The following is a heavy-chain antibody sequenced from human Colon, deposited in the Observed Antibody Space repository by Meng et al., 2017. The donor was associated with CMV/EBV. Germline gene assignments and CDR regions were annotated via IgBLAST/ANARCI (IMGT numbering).Heavy chain of an antibody. CDR3: ARALSGDGMDV. CDR2: ISENGRTI. Sequence: GGSLRLSCAASGFPFSDYYMSWIRQAPGKGLEWVSYISENGRTIYYADSVKGRFTISRDNAKKSLFLQMNSLRGEDTAVYYCARALSGDGMDVWGQGTTVTVSS. D-gene: IGHD3-10*01. V-gene: IGHV3-11*01. J-gene: IGHJ6*02. CDR1: GFPFSDYY.